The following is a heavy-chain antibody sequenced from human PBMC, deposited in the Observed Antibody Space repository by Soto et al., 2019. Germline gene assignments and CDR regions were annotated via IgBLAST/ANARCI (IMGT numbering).Heavy chain of an antibody. CDR2: INSDGSST. Sequence: SLILSCAASGFTFSSYWMHWVRQATGKGLVWVSRINSDGSSTSYSDSVKGRFTISRDNAKNTLYLQMNSLRAEDTAVYYCVALEPPEGSSVPKDWGQGTLVTVSS. J-gene: IGHJ4*02. D-gene: IGHD1-1*01. CDR1: GFTFSSYW. V-gene: IGHV3-74*01. CDR3: VALEPPEGSSVPKD.